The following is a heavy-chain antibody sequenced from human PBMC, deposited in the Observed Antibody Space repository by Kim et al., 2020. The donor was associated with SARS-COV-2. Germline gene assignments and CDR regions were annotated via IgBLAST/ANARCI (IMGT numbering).Heavy chain of an antibody. D-gene: IGHD3-22*01. CDR2: IYYSGST. J-gene: IGHJ6*02. V-gene: IGHV4-30-4*01. CDR1: GGSISSGDYY. CDR3: ARQVVPSTYYYDVRYYGMDV. Sequence: SETLSLTCTVSGGSISSGDYYWSWIRQPPGKGLEWIGYIYYSGSTYYNPSLKSRVTISVDTSKNQFSLKLSSVTAADTAVYYCARQVVPSTYYYDVRYYGMDVWGQGTTVTVSS.